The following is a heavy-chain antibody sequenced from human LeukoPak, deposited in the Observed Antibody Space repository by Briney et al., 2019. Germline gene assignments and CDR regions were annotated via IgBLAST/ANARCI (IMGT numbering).Heavy chain of an antibody. J-gene: IGHJ4*02. V-gene: IGHV3-30-3*01. CDR3: ARAPNGVYCTSSSCHLGY. Sequence: PGGSLRLSCAASGFTFSSYAIHWVRQAPGKGLEWVAVISYDGTNKYYADSVKGRFTISRDNSKNTLYLQMNSLRAEDTAVYYCARAPNGVYCTSSSCHLGYWGQGTLVTVSS. CDR2: ISYDGTNK. CDR1: GFTFSSYA. D-gene: IGHD2-2*01.